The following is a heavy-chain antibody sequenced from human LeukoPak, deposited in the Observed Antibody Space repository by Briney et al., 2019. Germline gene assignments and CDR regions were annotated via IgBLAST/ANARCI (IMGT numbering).Heavy chain of an antibody. V-gene: IGHV3-30*18. CDR1: GFTFSSYG. CDR2: ISYDGSNK. CDR3: AKELSDYGGALFDY. D-gene: IGHD4-23*01. J-gene: IGHJ4*02. Sequence: PGGSLRLSCAASGFTFSSYGMHWVRQAPGKGLEWVAVISYDGSNKYYADSVKGRFTISRDNSKNTLYLQINSLRAEDTAVYYCAKELSDYGGALFDYWGQGTLVTVSS.